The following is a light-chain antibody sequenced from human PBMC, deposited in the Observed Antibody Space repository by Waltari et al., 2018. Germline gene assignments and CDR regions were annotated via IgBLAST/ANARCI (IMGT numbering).Light chain of an antibody. CDR2: ATS. CDR1: QTIPTY. CDR3: QQSDAFPYT. V-gene: IGKV1-39*01. J-gene: IGKJ2*01. Sequence: DIQMTQSPSPLSASVGDRVTIACRASQTIPTYLNWYQHKAGEAPNLLIYATSNLESGVPSRFSGSGSGTEFTLTISNLQAEDFATYYCQQSDAFPYTFGQGTKLEIK.